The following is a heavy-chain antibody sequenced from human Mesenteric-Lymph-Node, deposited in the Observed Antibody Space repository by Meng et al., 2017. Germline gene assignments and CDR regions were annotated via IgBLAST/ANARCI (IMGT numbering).Heavy chain of an antibody. J-gene: IGHJ1*01. V-gene: IGHV4-31*03. CDR1: GGSISSGGYY. CDR3: ARAGIAAAGIEVYFQH. Sequence: VQLQESGPGLVKPSQTLSLTCTVSGGSISSGGYYWGWIRQHPGKGLEWIGYIYYSGSTYYNPSLKSRVTISVDTSKNQFSLKLSSVTAADTAVYYCARAGIAAAGIEVYFQHWGQGTLVTVSS. CDR2: IYYSGST. D-gene: IGHD6-13*01.